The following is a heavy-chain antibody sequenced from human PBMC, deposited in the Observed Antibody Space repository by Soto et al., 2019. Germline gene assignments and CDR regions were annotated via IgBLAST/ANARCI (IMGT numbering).Heavy chain of an antibody. CDR2: ISYDGSNK. J-gene: IGHJ4*02. D-gene: IGHD6-19*01. CDR1: GFTLSSYG. V-gene: IGHV3-30*03. Sequence: PGGSQRVSCAASGFTLSSYGMHWVRQAPGKGLEWVAVISYDGSNKYYADSVKGRFTISRDNSKNTLYLQMNSLRAEDTAVYYCAVAVAGPTAIGYWGQGTLVTVSS. CDR3: AVAVAGPTAIGY.